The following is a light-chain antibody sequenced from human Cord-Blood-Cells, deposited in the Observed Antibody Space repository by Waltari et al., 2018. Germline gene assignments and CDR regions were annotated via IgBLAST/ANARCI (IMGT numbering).Light chain of an antibody. J-gene: IGLJ1*01. V-gene: IGLV2-11*01. CDR2: DVS. CDR3: CSYAGSYTYV. Sequence: QSAPTQPRSVSGSPGQSVTISCTGTSSDVGGYNYVSWYQQHPGKAPKLMIYDVSKRPSGVPDRFSGSKSGNTASLTISGLQAEDEADYYCCSYAGSYTYVFGTGTNVTVL. CDR1: SSDVGGYNY.